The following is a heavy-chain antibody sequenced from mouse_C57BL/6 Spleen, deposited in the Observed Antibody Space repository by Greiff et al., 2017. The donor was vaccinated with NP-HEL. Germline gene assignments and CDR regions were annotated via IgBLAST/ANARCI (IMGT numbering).Heavy chain of an antibody. CDR1: GFNIKNTY. J-gene: IGHJ3*01. V-gene: IGHV14-3*01. CDR3: ARDDYSNYVWFAY. Sequence: VQLKESVAELVRPGASVKLSCTASGFNIKNTYMHWVKQRPEQGLEWIGRIDPANGNTKYAPKFQGKATITADTSSNTAYLQLSSLTSEDTAIYYCARDDYSNYVWFAYWGQGTLVTVSA. D-gene: IGHD2-5*01. CDR2: IDPANGNT.